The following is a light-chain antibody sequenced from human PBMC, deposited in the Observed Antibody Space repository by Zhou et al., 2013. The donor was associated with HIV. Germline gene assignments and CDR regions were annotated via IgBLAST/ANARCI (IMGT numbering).Light chain of an antibody. CDR1: QGISSW. V-gene: IGKV1-5*03. Sequence: DIQMTQSPSTLSASVGDRVTITCRASQGISSWLAWYQQKPGKAPKLLIYKASTLESGVPSRFSGSGSGTEFTLTISSLQPDDFGTYYCRQCNSYPYTFGLGDQAGDQT. CDR3: RQCNSYPYT. CDR2: KAS. J-gene: IGKJ2*01.